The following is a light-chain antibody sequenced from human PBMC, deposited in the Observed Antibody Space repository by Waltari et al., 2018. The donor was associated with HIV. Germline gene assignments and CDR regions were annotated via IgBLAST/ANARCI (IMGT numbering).Light chain of an antibody. CDR2: KDR. J-gene: IGLJ2*01. CDR3: QSTDSTGISVI. V-gene: IGLV3-25*03. CDR1: TLSTQY. Sequence: GQTARITCSAETLSTQYAYWYQQKPGQAPVLVIYKDRERPSGISERFSGSSSGTIVTLTVTGVQAEDEADYYCQSTDSTGISVIFGGGTKLTVL.